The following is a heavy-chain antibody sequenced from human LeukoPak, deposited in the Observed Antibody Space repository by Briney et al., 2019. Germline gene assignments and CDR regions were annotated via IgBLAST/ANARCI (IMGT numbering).Heavy chain of an antibody. CDR2: INPNSGGT. J-gene: IGHJ4*02. CDR1: GYTFIGYY. V-gene: IGHV1-2*02. Sequence: ASVKVSCKVSGYTFIGYYMHWVRQAPGQGRGWMGWINPNSGGTDYVQKFQGRVTMTRDTSISTAYMELSRLRSDDTAVYYCARAPQLYDSSGYPLSFDYWGQGTLVTVSS. D-gene: IGHD3-22*01. CDR3: ARAPQLYDSSGYPLSFDY.